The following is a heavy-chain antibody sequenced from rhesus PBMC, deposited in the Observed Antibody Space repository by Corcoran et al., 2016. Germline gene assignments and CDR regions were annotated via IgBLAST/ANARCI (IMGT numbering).Heavy chain of an antibody. Sequence: QVTLKESGPALVKPTKTLTLTCTFSGFLISTSGLGVGWIRQPPGKALEWLALIYWDDDKYYSTSLKSRLTISKDTSKNQVVLTMTNMDPVDTATYYCARRLAAAGTTNFDYWGQGVLVTVSS. D-gene: IGHD6-25*01. V-gene: IGHV2-174*01. CDR2: IYWDDDK. CDR1: GFLISTSGLG. J-gene: IGHJ4*01. CDR3: ARRLAAAGTTNFDY.